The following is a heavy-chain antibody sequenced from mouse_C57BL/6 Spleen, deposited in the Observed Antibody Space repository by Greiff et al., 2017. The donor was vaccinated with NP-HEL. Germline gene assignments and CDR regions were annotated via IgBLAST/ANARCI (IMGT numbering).Heavy chain of an antibody. Sequence: EVKLVESEGGLVQPGSSMKLSCTASGFTFSDYYMAWVRQVPEKGLEWVANINYDGSSTYYLDSLKSRFIISRDNAKNILYMQMSSLKSEDTATYHGARALPDSSYGYFDVWGTGTTVTVSS. CDR2: INYDGSST. CDR1: GFTFSDYY. D-gene: IGHD1-1*01. CDR3: ARALPDSSYGYFDV. J-gene: IGHJ1*03. V-gene: IGHV5-16*01.